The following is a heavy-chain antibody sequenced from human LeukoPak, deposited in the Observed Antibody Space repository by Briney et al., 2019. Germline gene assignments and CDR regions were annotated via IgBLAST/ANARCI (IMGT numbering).Heavy chain of an antibody. V-gene: IGHV4-59*05. D-gene: IGHD3-16*01. CDR1: GGFSSGYY. Sequence: SETLSLTCTVSGGFSSGYYWSWIRQPPGKGLEWIGSIYDSGSTYYNPSLKSRVTISVDTSKNQFSLKLNSVTAADTAVYYCARHYGPWGQGTLVTVSS. CDR2: IYDSGST. J-gene: IGHJ5*02. CDR3: ARHYGP.